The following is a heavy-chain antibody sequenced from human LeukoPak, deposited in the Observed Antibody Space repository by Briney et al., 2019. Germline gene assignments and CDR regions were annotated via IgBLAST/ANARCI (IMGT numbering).Heavy chain of an antibody. V-gene: IGHV3-48*02. Sequence: GGSLRLSCAASGFTFSSYSMNWVRQTPGKGLEWVSYISSSSSTIYYADSVKGPFTISRDNTTNSLYMQMDSLRDKDTAVDYCARVWGARSYFLGRLDYWGQGTLVTVSS. CDR1: GFTFSSYS. J-gene: IGHJ4*02. CDR3: ARVWGARSYFLGRLDY. D-gene: IGHD3-10*01. CDR2: ISSSSSTI.